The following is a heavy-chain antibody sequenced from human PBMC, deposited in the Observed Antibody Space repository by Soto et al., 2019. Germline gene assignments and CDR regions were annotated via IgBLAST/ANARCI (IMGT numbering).Heavy chain of an antibody. CDR1: GFTFSDYA. D-gene: IGHD6-19*01. J-gene: IGHJ4*02. Sequence: VQLVESGGGVVQPGRSLRLSCAASGFTFSDYAMHWVRQAPGKGLEWVAVVSHDGRNTHYADSVKGRFTISRDSSKNTVSLEMTSLRAEDTAVYSCPKGGRQWLVTSDFNYWGQGALVTVSS. CDR2: VSHDGRNT. CDR3: PKGGRQWLVTSDFNY. V-gene: IGHV3-30*18.